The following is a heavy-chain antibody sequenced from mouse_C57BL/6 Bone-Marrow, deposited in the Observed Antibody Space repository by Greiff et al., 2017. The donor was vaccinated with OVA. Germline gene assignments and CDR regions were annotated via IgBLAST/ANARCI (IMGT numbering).Heavy chain of an antibody. J-gene: IGHJ1*03. CDR1: GYTFTSYW. Sequence: QVQLQQPGAELVKPGASVKVSCKASGYTFTSYWMQWVKQRPGQGLEWIGEIDPSDSYTNYNQKFKGKATLTVDTSSSTAYMQLSSLTSEDSAVYYCARMIYYYGSYWYFDVWGTGTTVTVSS. V-gene: IGHV1-50*01. D-gene: IGHD1-1*01. CDR3: ARMIYYYGSYWYFDV. CDR2: IDPSDSYT.